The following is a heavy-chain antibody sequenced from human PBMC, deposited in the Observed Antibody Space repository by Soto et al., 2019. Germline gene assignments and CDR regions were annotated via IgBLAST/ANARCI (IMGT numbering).Heavy chain of an antibody. J-gene: IGHJ6*02. Sequence: GASVKVSCKASGGTLSSYAISWGRQAPGQRLEWMGGIIPIFGTANYAQKFQGRVTITADESTSTAYMELSSLRSEDTAVYYCARRRYSGYDSYYYYYGMDVWGQGTTVTVSS. CDR1: GGTLSSYA. V-gene: IGHV1-69*01. CDR3: ARRRYSGYDSYYYYYGMDV. D-gene: IGHD5-12*01. CDR2: IIPIFGTA.